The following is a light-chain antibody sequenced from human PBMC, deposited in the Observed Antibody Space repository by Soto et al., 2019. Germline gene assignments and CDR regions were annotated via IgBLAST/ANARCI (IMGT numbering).Light chain of an antibody. V-gene: IGKV1-33*01. CDR2: DAS. J-gene: IGKJ5*01. Sequence: DIQMTQSPSSLSASAGDRVTITCQASQDISNYLNWYQQKPGKAPKLLIYDASNLETGVPSRFSGSGSGTDFTFTISSLQPEDIATYYCQKYDNLLITFGQGTRLEIK. CDR3: QKYDNLLIT. CDR1: QDISNY.